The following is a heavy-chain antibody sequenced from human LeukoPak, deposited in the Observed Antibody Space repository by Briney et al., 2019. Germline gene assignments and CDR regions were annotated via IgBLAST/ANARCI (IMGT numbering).Heavy chain of an antibody. CDR3: ARGDHYYDSSAFIDY. CDR1: GFTFSSYG. V-gene: IGHV3-30*19. D-gene: IGHD3-22*01. CDR2: MSYDGSKK. J-gene: IGHJ4*02. Sequence: PGGSLRLSCAASGFTFSSYGMHWVRQAPGKGLEWVAVMSYDGSKKYYTDSVKGRFTISRDNSKNTLYVLINDLRPEDTAVYYCARGDHYYDSSAFIDYWGQGTLVTVSS.